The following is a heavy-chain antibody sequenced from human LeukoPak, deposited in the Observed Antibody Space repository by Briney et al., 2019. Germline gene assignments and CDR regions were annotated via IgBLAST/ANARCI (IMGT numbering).Heavy chain of an antibody. D-gene: IGHD5/OR15-5a*01. CDR1: GFTLSSYS. CDR2: ISSSSSYI. CDR3: ARDLRRTGRVYSNYMDV. J-gene: IGHJ6*03. V-gene: IGHV3-21*01. Sequence: GGSLRLSCAASGFTLSSYSMNWVRQAPGKGLEWVSSISSSSSYIYYADSVKGRFTISRDNAKNSLYLQMNSLRAEDAAVYYCARDLRRTGRVYSNYMDVWSKGTTVTVPS.